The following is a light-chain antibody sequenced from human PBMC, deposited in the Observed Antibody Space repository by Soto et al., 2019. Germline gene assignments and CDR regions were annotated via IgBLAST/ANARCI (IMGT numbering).Light chain of an antibody. CDR3: QQYGSSPLT. CDR1: QSVSSSY. Sequence: EILLTQSPGTLSLSPGERATLSGRASQSVSSSYLAWYQQKPGQAPRLLIYGASSRATGIPDRFSGSGSGTDFTLTISRLEPEDIAVYYCQQYGSSPLTFGGGTKVEIK. V-gene: IGKV3-20*01. J-gene: IGKJ4*01. CDR2: GAS.